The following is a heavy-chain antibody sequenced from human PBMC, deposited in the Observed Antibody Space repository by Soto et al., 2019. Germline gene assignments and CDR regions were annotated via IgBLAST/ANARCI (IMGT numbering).Heavy chain of an antibody. Sequence: PGGSLRLSCAASGFSFSDNYMNWIRQAPGKGLEWLSYISSTATYTNYADSVRGRFTISRDSAKNSLYLDMNALRAEDTAVYYCARARLVVEGRFDYWGQGTLVTVSS. J-gene: IGHJ4*02. V-gene: IGHV3-11*06. D-gene: IGHD3-22*01. CDR1: GFSFSDNY. CDR3: ARARLVVEGRFDY. CDR2: ISSTATYT.